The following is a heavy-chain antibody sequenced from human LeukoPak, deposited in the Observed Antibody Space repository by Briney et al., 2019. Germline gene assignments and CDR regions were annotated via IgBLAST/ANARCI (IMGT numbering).Heavy chain of an antibody. Sequence: SETLSLTCTVSGGSISSCYWTWIRQPPGKGLEWIGYVDHTGSTKFNPSLNGRVSISRDTSNNFFSLRLRSVTAADTAVYFCARGRVSSSTWYSTYYYFFYMDFWGKGTTVTVSS. CDR3: ARGRVSSSTWYSTYYYFFYMDF. D-gene: IGHD4-11*01. CDR2: VDHTGST. CDR1: GGSISSCY. V-gene: IGHV4-59*01. J-gene: IGHJ6*03.